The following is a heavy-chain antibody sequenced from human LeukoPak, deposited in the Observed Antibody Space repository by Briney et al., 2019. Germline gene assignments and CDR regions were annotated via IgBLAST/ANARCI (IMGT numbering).Heavy chain of an antibody. Sequence: GGSLRLSCAASGFTFSSYAMSWVRQAPGKGLEWVSAISGSGGSTYYADSVKGRFTISRDNSKNTLYLQMNSLRAEDTAVYYCAKGDYYDSSLSRFDYWGQGTLVTVSS. CDR1: GFTFSSYA. CDR3: AKGDYYDSSLSRFDY. J-gene: IGHJ4*02. D-gene: IGHD3-22*01. V-gene: IGHV3-23*01. CDR2: ISGSGGST.